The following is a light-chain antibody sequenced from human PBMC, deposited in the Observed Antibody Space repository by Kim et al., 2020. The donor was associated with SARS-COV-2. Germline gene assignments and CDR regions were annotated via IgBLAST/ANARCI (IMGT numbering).Light chain of an antibody. J-gene: IGLJ3*02. V-gene: IGLV3-1*01. CDR3: QAWDSSTGV. CDR2: QDS. Sequence: VSPGQTASITCSGDKLGDKYACWYQQKPGQSPVLVIYQDSKRTAGIPGRFSGSNSGNTATLTISGTQAMDEADYYCQAWDSSTGVFGGGTQLTVL. CDR1: KLGDKY.